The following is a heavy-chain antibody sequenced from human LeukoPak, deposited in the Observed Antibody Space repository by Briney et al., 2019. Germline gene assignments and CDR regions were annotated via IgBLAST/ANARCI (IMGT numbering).Heavy chain of an antibody. CDR3: AKGVPAAGYYYYYYMDV. D-gene: IGHD2-2*01. CDR1: GFTFSSYA. Sequence: GGSLRLSCAASGFTFSSYAMSWVRQAPGKGLEWVSAISGSGGSTYYADSVKGRFTISRDNSKNTLYLQMNSLRAEDTAVHYCAKGVPAAGYYYYYYMDVWGKGTTVTVSS. CDR2: ISGSGGST. V-gene: IGHV3-23*01. J-gene: IGHJ6*03.